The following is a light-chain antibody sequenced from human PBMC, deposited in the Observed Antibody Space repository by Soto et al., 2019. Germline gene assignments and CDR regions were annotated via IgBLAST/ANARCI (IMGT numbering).Light chain of an antibody. J-gene: IGKJ3*01. CDR2: KAS. V-gene: IGKV1-5*03. CDR1: QSINSW. CDR3: HHYNSYSECS. Sequence: DIQMTQSPSTLSASIGDRVTITCRASQSINSWLAWYQQKPGKAPKLLIYKASTVESGVPARFSGSGSGTEFTLTISCLQPYDFAPYYCHHYNSYSECSFGPGTKVDIK.